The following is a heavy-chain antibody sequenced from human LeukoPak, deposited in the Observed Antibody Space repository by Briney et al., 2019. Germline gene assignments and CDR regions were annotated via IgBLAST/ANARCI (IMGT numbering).Heavy chain of an antibody. CDR3: ARVELTTGPRYFDP. J-gene: IGHJ4*02. CDR1: RYTFTGYY. D-gene: IGHD3-22*01. CDR2: INPNSDGT. V-gene: IGHV1-2*06. Sequence: ASVKVSCKAFRYTFTGYYIHWVRQAPGQGLEWMGRINPNSDGTDYAQRFQGRVTLTRDTSISTAYMDLSRLTSDDTAVYFCARVELTTGPRYFDPWGQGTLVTVSS.